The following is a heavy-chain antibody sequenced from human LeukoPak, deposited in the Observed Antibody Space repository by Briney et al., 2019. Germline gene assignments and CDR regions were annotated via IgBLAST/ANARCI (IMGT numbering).Heavy chain of an antibody. CDR2: IVVGSGNT. CDR1: GFTFTSSA. CDR3: AAAGYDFWSGYSSIDY. J-gene: IGHJ4*02. V-gene: IGHV1-58*01. Sequence: SVKVSCKASGFTFTSSAVQWVRQARGQRLEWIGWIVVGSGNTNYAQKFQERVTITRDMSTSTAYMELSSLRSEDTAVYYCAAAGYDFWSGYSSIDYWGQGTLVTVSS. D-gene: IGHD3-3*01.